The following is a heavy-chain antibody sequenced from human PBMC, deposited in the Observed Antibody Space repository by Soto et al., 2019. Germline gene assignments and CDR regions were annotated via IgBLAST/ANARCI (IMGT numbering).Heavy chain of an antibody. J-gene: IGHJ6*02. V-gene: IGHV3-23*01. CDR2: ISGSGGST. Sequence: EVQLLESGGGLVQPGGSLRLSCAASGFTFSSYVMNWVRQAPGKGLEWVSGISGSGGSTYYADSVKGRFTISRDNSKNTLYVQMNSLRAEDMAVYYCARSRLWFGELQAYYYYGLDVWRQGTTVTVSS. CDR1: GFTFSSYV. CDR3: ARSRLWFGELQAYYYYGLDV. D-gene: IGHD3-10*01.